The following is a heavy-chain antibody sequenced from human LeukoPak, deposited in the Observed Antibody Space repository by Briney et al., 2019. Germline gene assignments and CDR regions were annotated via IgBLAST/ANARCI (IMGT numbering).Heavy chain of an antibody. Sequence: SETLSLTCAVYGGSFSGYYWSWIRQPPGKGLEWIGEINHSGSTNYNPSLKSRVTISVDTSKNQFSLKLSSVTAADTAVYYCARAPTISGYYENWFDPWGQGTLVTVSS. V-gene: IGHV4-34*01. CDR1: GGSFSGYY. CDR2: INHSGST. D-gene: IGHD3-22*01. CDR3: ARAPTISGYYENWFDP. J-gene: IGHJ5*02.